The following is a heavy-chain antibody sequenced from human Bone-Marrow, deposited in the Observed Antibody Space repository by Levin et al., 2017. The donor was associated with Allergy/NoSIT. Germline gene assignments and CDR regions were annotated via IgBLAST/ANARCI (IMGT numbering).Heavy chain of an antibody. CDR1: GGSISGYY. CDR3: ARAPPSGWSAPTGAFDV. D-gene: IGHD6-19*01. Sequence: PSETLSLTCIVSGGSISGYYWNWIRQPPGKGLEWLGYIYYSGSTNYNPSLKSRVTILVDTSKNQVSLKLSSVTAADTAVYYCARAPPSGWSAPTGAFDVWGQGTMVTVSS. V-gene: IGHV4-59*01. J-gene: IGHJ3*01. CDR2: IYYSGST.